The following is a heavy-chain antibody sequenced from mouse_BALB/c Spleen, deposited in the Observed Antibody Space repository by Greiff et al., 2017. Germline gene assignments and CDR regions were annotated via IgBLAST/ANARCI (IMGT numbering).Heavy chain of an antibody. J-gene: IGHJ2*01. D-gene: IGHD1-1*01. CDR3: AREYYF. CDR2: INPSNGRT. CDR1: GYTFTSYW. V-gene: IGHV1S81*02. Sequence: VKLMESGAELVKPGASVKLSCKASGYTFTSYWMHWVKQRPGQGLEWIGEINPSNGRTNYNEKFKSKATLTVDKSSSTAYMQLSSLTSEDSAVYYCAREYYFWGQGTTLTVSS.